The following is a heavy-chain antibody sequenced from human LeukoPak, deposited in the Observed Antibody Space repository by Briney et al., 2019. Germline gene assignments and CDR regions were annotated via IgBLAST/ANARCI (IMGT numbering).Heavy chain of an antibody. Sequence: GGSLRLSCAASGFTFSSYGMHWVRQAPGKGLEWVAVIWYDGSNKYYADSVKGRFTISRDNSKNTLYLQMNSLRAEDTAVYYCAKADWNYVSHFDYWGQGTLVTVSS. V-gene: IGHV3-30*02. CDR3: AKADWNYVSHFDY. CDR1: GFTFSSYG. J-gene: IGHJ4*02. CDR2: IWYDGSNK. D-gene: IGHD1-7*01.